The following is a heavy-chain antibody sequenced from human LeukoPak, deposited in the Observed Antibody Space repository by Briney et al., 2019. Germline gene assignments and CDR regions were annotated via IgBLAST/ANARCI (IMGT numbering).Heavy chain of an antibody. Sequence: SETLSLTCTVSGGSISSYYWSWIRQPPGKGLEWIGYIYYSGSTNYKPSLKSRVTISVDTSKNQFSLKLSSVTAADTAVYYCARGRGGDYVLDYWGQGTLVTVSS. CDR2: IYYSGST. CDR3: ARGRGGDYVLDY. CDR1: GGSISSYY. D-gene: IGHD4-17*01. V-gene: IGHV4-59*08. J-gene: IGHJ4*02.